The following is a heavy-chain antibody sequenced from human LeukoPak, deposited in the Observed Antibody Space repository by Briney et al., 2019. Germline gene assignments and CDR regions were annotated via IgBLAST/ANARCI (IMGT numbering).Heavy chain of an antibody. CDR2: IHYTGST. J-gene: IGHJ4*02. D-gene: IGHD1-26*01. Sequence: SETLSLTCSVSGGSIRSSSSYWGWIRQPPGKGLEWIGTIHYTGSTYYTPSLKSRVTVSVDTSNNQFSLKVSSVTAADTAVYYCARHPSGSSFDYWGQGTLVAVSS. V-gene: IGHV4-39*01. CDR3: ARHPSGSSFDY. CDR1: GGSIRSSSSY.